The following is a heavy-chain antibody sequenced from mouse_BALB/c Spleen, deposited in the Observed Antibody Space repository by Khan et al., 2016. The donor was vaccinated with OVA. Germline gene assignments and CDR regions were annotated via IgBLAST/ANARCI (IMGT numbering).Heavy chain of an antibody. D-gene: IGHD2-5*01. CDR3: ARGEAAYYRNVGGAIDY. J-gene: IGHJ4*01. CDR2: INTHSGVP. CDR1: GYTFTNAG. V-gene: IGHV9-4*02. Sequence: QVQLKQSGPELKKPGETVRISCKASGYTFTNAGMQWVQKMPGKGLKWIGWINTHSGVPKYAEDFKGRFALSLETSASTVYLQITNLKNEDTATYFWARGEAAYYRNVGGAIDYWGQGTSVTVSS.